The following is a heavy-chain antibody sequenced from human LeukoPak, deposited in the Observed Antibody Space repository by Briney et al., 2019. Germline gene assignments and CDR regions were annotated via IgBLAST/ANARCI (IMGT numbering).Heavy chain of an antibody. V-gene: IGHV3-23*01. CDR1: GFTFSNYA. CDR2: ISGGGGST. J-gene: IGHJ4*02. CDR3: AKSSYYDSSGYYREYYFDH. D-gene: IGHD3-22*01. Sequence: GGSLRLSCAASGFTFSNYAMSWVRQAPGKGLEWVSSISGGGGSTNSADSVRGRFTISRDNSKNTLYLQMNRLRAEDTAVYYCAKSSYYDSSGYYREYYFDHWGQGTLVTVSS.